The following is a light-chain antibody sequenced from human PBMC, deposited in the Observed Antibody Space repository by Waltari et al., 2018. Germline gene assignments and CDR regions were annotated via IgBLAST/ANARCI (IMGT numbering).Light chain of an antibody. CDR2: DAS. J-gene: IGKJ1*01. Sequence: DIVLTQSPGTLSLSPGDRATLSCRASQSVGRPLAWYQQRPGQAPRLLIYDASSRATGIPDRFSGSGSGTDFSLTISRLEPEDFAVYYCQKYGTRPATFGQGTKVEVK. V-gene: IGKV3-20*01. CDR1: QSVGRP. CDR3: QKYGTRPAT.